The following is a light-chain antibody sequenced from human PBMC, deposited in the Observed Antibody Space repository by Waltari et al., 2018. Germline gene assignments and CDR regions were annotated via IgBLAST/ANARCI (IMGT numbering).Light chain of an antibody. V-gene: IGLV2-23*02. CDR3: CSYAGSRTWV. J-gene: IGLJ3*02. Sequence: QSALTQPASVSGSPGQSIPISCIGTSSVIGPFNLVSCYLQYPCTAPNPLIYDVSQRPSGVSNRFSGSKSGNTASLTISGLQAEDEAIYYCCSYAGSRTWVFGGGAKLTVL. CDR2: DVS. CDR1: SSVIGPFNL.